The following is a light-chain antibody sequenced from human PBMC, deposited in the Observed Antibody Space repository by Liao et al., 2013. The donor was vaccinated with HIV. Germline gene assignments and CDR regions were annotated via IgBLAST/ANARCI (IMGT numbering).Light chain of an antibody. CDR1: KLGDKY. CDR2: QDN. CDR3: QAWDSSTFXV. J-gene: IGLJ1*01. V-gene: IGLV3-1*01. Sequence: SYELTQPPSVSVSPGQTASITCSGDKLGDKYVCWYQLRPGQSPLLVIYQDNKRPSGIPERFSGSNSGNTATLTISGTQAMDEADYYCQAWDSSTFXVFGTGTKVTVL.